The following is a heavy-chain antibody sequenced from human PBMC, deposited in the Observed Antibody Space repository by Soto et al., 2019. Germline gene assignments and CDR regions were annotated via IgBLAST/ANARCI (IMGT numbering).Heavy chain of an antibody. Sequence: QVQLQESGPGLVKPSQTLSLTCTVSGTTISSGDHYWSWIRQAPGKGLEWIGYMYYTGKTYYNTSLQSRVTLSVDTSKNQFSLKMTSVTAADTAMYFCAIVYGRGDDFDFWGRGTLVSVSS. CDR1: GTTISSGDHY. V-gene: IGHV4-30-4*01. D-gene: IGHD1-26*01. CDR3: AIVYGRGDDFDF. CDR2: MYYTGKT. J-gene: IGHJ4*02.